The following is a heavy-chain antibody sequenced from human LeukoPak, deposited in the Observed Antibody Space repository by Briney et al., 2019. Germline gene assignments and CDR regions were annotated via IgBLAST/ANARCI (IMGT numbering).Heavy chain of an antibody. V-gene: IGHV3-21*01. D-gene: IGHD3-22*01. CDR1: GFTFSSYS. J-gene: IGHJ4*02. CDR3: VKVLAYYYDSSGYGNFDY. Sequence: GGSLRLSCAASGFTFSSYSMNWVRQAPGKGLEWVSSISSSSSYIYYADSVKGRFTISRDNAKNSLYLQMNSLRAEDTAVYYCVKVLAYYYDSSGYGNFDYWGQGTLVTVSS. CDR2: ISSSSSYI.